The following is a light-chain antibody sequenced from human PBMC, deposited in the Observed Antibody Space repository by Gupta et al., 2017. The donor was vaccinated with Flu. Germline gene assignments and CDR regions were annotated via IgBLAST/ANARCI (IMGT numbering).Light chain of an antibody. J-gene: IGKJ4*01. V-gene: IGKV3D-20*01. CDR2: DAT. CDR3: QHYGSPLT. Sequence: GERATLSCGASQSVTNNYLAWYQQKPGLAPRLLIYDATTRATGIPDRFSGSGSGTDFTLTINKLEPEDFAVYYCQHYGSPLTFGGGTAVDIK. CDR1: QSVTNNY.